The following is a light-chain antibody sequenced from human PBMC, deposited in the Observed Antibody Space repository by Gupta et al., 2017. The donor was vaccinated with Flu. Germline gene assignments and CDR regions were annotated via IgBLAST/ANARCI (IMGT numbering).Light chain of an antibody. V-gene: IGLV3-1*01. CDR1: KLGDKY. CDR2: QDS. Sequence: VSVSPGQTASITCSGDKLGDKYACWYQQKPGQSPVLAIYQDSKRPSGIPERFSGSNSGNTATLTIRGTQAMDEADYYCQAWDSSTELFGTGT. J-gene: IGLJ1*01. CDR3: QAWDSSTEL.